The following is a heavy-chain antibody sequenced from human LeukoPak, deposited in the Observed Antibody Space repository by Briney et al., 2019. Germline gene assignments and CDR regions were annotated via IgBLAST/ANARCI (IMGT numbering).Heavy chain of an antibody. Sequence: SETLSLTCAVSGFSISTGYYWAWIRQPPGKGLEWIGTIFRIGSSFYNPSLKSRVTISVDTSKNQFSLKLSSVTAADTALYYCARVIDVAAAGYFDSWGQGTQVTVSS. CDR2: IFRIGSS. CDR1: GFSISTGYY. CDR3: ARVIDVAAAGYFDS. D-gene: IGHD6-13*01. V-gene: IGHV4-38-2*01. J-gene: IGHJ4*02.